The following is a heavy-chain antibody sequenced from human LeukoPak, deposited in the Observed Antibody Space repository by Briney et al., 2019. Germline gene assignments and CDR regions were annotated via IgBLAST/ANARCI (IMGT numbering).Heavy chain of an antibody. D-gene: IGHD6-19*01. CDR2: ISSSGSTI. CDR3: ARGSREAVAGFDY. CDR1: GFTFSDYY. Sequence: GGSLRLSCAASGFTFSDYYMSWIRQAPGKGLEWVLYISSSGSTIYYADSVKGRFSISRDNAKNSLYLQMNSLRAEDTAVYYCARGSREAVAGFDYWGQGTLVTVSS. J-gene: IGHJ4*02. V-gene: IGHV3-11*01.